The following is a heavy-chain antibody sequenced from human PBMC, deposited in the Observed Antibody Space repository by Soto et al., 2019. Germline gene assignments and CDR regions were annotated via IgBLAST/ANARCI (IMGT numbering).Heavy chain of an antibody. CDR3: AKAYGDYVDFSYYFDY. Sequence: GGSLRLSCAASGLTFSSYAMSWVRQAPGKGLEWVSAISGSGGSTYYADSVKGRFTISRDNSKNTLYLQMNSLRAEDTAVYYCAKAYGDYVDFSYYFDYWGQGTLVTVSS. D-gene: IGHD4-17*01. CDR2: ISGSGGST. J-gene: IGHJ4*02. V-gene: IGHV3-23*01. CDR1: GLTFSSYA.